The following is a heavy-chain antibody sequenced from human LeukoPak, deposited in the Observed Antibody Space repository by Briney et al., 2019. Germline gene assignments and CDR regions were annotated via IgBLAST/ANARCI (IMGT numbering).Heavy chain of an antibody. J-gene: IGHJ1*01. V-gene: IGHV3-7*01. D-gene: IGHD3-22*01. CDR1: AFTFSNYW. CDR3: ARGGGGHYYDSSGYYYFGYFQH. CDR2: IKQDGSEK. Sequence: AGGSLRLSCAASAFTFSNYWMSWVRQAPGKGLEWVANIKQDGSEKYYVDSVKGRFTISRDNAKNSLYLQMNSLRAEDTAVYYCARGGGGHYYDSSGYYYFGYFQHWGQGTLVTVSS.